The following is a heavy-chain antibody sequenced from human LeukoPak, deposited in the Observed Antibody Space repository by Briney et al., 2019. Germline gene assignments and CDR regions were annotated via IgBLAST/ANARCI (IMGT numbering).Heavy chain of an antibody. CDR3: ARQTGSGLFTLP. CDR1: GGSISSYY. V-gene: IGHV4-59*08. CDR2: IYYSGST. D-gene: IGHD3/OR15-3a*01. J-gene: IGHJ4*02. Sequence: SETLSLTCTVSGGSISSYYWSWIRQPPGKGLEWIGYIYYSGSTNYNPSLKSRVTISIDTSKNQISLRLTSVTATDTAMYYCARQTGSGLFTLPGGQGTLVTVSS.